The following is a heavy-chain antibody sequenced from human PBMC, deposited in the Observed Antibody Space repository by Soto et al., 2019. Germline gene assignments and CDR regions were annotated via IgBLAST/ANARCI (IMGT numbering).Heavy chain of an antibody. D-gene: IGHD3-16*01. V-gene: IGHV1-18*01. J-gene: IGHJ6*02. Sequence: QVQLVQSGAEVKKPGASVKVSCKASGYTFTSYGISWVRQAPGQGLEWMGWISAYNGNTNYAQELQGRVTMATGTSTRTAYMELRSLRSADTAVYYCARAVDGTLLGPGVWGQGTTVAVSS. CDR1: GYTFTSYG. CDR2: ISAYNGNT. CDR3: ARAVDGTLLGPGV.